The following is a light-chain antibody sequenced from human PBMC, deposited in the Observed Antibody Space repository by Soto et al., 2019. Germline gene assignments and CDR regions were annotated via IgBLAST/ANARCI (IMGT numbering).Light chain of an antibody. CDR1: KLGDKY. V-gene: IGLV3-1*01. CDR2: QDS. Sequence: SSELTQPPSVSVSPGQTASITCSGDKLGDKYACWYQQKPGQSPVLVIYQDSKRPSGIPERFSGSNSGNTATLTISGTQGMDEADYYCQAWDNSLVFGGGTKLTVL. CDR3: QAWDNSLV. J-gene: IGLJ2*01.